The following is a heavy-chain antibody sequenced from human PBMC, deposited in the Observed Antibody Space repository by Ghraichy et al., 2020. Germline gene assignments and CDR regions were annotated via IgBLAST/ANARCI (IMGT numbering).Heavy chain of an antibody. CDR1: GYTFTGYY. CDR3: ARGGGPYCSGGSCYGPNERRDYYYGMDV. Sequence: ASVKVSCKASGYTFTGYYMHWVRQAPGQGLEWMGRINPNSGGTNYAQKFQGRVTMTRDTSISTAYMELSRLRSDDTAVYYCARGGGPYCSGGSCYGPNERRDYYYGMDVWGQGTTVTVSS. V-gene: IGHV1-2*06. D-gene: IGHD2-15*01. J-gene: IGHJ6*02. CDR2: INPNSGGT.